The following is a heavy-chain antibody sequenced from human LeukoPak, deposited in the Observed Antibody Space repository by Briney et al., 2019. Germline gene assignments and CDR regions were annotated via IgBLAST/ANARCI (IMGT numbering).Heavy chain of an antibody. D-gene: IGHD3-10*01. CDR2: IYTGGTT. CDR1: GFTFSGTH. V-gene: IGHV3-53*01. Sequence: GGSLRLSCTASGFTFSGTHMSWVRQAPGKGLEWVSAIYTGGTTYYSDSVEGRFTISRDKSKNTLYLQMDSLRVEATAVYYYARDQALSGGAVDSWGQGTLVTVSS. J-gene: IGHJ4*02. CDR3: ARDQALSGGAVDS.